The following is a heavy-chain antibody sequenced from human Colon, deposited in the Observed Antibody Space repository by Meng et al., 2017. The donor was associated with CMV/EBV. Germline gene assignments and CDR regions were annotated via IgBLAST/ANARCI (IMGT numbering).Heavy chain of an antibody. CDR2: ISGSGKTI. V-gene: IGHV3-11*01. J-gene: IGHJ6*02. CDR1: GFTFSDYY. Sequence: GESLKISCVASGFTFSDYYMNWIRQAPGKGLEWISYISGSGKTIHYADSMKGRFTISRDNANNSLYLQINNLRADDTAVYYCAREKSPFYYCGMDVWGQGTTVTVSS. D-gene: IGHD3-10*01. CDR3: AREKSPFYYCGMDV.